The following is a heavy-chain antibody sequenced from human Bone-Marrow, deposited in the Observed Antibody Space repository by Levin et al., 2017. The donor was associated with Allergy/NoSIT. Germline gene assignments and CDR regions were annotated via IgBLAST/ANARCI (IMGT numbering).Heavy chain of an antibody. CDR2: LTGSGHLT. Sequence: ETLSLTCVASGFSFSTYSMAWVRQAPGKGLEWVTCLTGSGHLTYYADSVRGRFTISRDNSKNTLYLQMNGLGAEDTALYYCAKYKEATTPFLDYWGQGALVTVSS. CDR1: GFSFSTYS. CDR3: AKYKEATTPFLDY. J-gene: IGHJ4*02. D-gene: IGHD4-17*01. V-gene: IGHV3-23*01.